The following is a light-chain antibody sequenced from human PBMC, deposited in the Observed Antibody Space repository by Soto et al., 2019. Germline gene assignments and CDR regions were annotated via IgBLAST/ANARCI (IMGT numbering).Light chain of an antibody. CDR3: QQYGSSSYT. V-gene: IGKV3-20*01. Sequence: EIVLTQSPGTLSLSPGERATLSCRASQSVSSTYLAWYQQNPGQAPRLLIYGASSRATGIPDRFSGSGSVTDFTLTISRLEPEEFAVYFCQQYGSSSYTFGQGTKLEIK. CDR2: GAS. CDR1: QSVSSTY. J-gene: IGKJ2*01.